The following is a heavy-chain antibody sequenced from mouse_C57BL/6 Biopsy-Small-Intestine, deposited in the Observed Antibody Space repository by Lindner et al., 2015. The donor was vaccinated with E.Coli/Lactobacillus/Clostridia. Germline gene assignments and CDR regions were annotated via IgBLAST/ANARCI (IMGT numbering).Heavy chain of an antibody. J-gene: IGHJ4*01. CDR1: GFTFTDYY. Sequence: VQLQESGGGLVQPGGSLSLSCAASGFTFTDYYMSWVRQPPGKALEWLGFIRNKANGYTTEYSASVKGRFTISRDNSQSILYLQMNALRAEDSATYYCARPSYYSNYGAMGYWGQGTSVTVSS. CDR2: IRNKANGYTT. V-gene: IGHV7-3*01. D-gene: IGHD2-5*01. CDR3: ARPSYYSNYGAMGY.